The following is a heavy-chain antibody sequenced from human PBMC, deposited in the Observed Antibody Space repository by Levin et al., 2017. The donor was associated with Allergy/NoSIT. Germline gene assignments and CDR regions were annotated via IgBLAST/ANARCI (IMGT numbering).Heavy chain of an antibody. CDR3: ARDEVESPIADWFDP. V-gene: IGHV1-18*01. D-gene: IGHD1-1*01. J-gene: IGHJ5*02. CDR2: ISAYNGNT. CDR1: GYTFTSYG. Sequence: ASVKVSCKASGYTFTSYGISWVRQAPGQGLEWMGWISAYNGNTNYAQKLQGRVTMTTDTSTSTAYMELRSLRSDDTAVYYCARDEVESPIADWFDPWGQGTLVTVSS.